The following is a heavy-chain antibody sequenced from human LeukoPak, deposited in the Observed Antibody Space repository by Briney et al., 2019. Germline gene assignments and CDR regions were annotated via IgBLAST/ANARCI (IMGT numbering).Heavy chain of an antibody. D-gene: IGHD3-16*01. Sequence: PGGSLRLSCVASGFTVSSYHVSWVRQAPGKGLEWVSVIYSGGSTYYADSVEGRFTVSRDNPKNTLYLEMKSLRADDTAVYYCARDLHPRLTGYFDYWGQGTVVTVSS. CDR3: ARDLHPRLTGYFDY. V-gene: IGHV3-53*01. CDR1: GFTVSSYH. J-gene: IGHJ4*02. CDR2: IYSGGST.